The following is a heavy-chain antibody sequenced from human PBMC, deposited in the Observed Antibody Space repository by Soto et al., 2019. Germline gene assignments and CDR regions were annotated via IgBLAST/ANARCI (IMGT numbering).Heavy chain of an antibody. CDR3: ARAPSEYIWGSYLRYFEY. D-gene: IGHD3-16*02. J-gene: IGHJ4*02. CDR1: GFPFSNYA. V-gene: IGHV3-23*01. Sequence: EVELLESGGAFIQPGGSLRLSCAASGFPFSNYAMAWVRQASGKGLEWVSGISGNSGHAFYADSVKGRFTSSRDNSRNTLYIQMESLRAEDTATYYCARAPSEYIWGSYLRYFEYWGQGTLVAVSS. CDR2: ISGNSGHA.